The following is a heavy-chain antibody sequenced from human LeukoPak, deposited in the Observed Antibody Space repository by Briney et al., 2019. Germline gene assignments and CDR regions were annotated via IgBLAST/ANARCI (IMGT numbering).Heavy chain of an antibody. D-gene: IGHD4-17*01. V-gene: IGHV3-23*01. CDR2: ISGSGGST. Sequence: GGSLRLSCAASGFTFSSYAMSWVRQAPGKGLEWVSAISGSGGSTYYADSVKGRFTISRDNSKNTLYLQMSSLRAEDTAVYYCAKDQSSDDYGDYDYWGQGTLVTVSS. CDR1: GFTFSSYA. CDR3: AKDQSSDDYGDYDY. J-gene: IGHJ4*02.